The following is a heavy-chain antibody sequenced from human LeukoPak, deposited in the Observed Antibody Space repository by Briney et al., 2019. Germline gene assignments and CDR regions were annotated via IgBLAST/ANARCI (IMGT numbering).Heavy chain of an antibody. D-gene: IGHD6-19*01. V-gene: IGHV3-11*01. J-gene: IGHJ4*02. CDR3: ARVSGWYLGFDY. CDR2: ISRSGSTK. CDR1: GFTFSDYN. Sequence: GGSLRLSCAASGFTFSDYNMRWIRQAPGKGLEWVSSISRSGSTKYYADSVKGRFTISRDNAKNSLFLQMNSLRAEDTAVYYCARVSGWYLGFDYWGQGTLVTVSS.